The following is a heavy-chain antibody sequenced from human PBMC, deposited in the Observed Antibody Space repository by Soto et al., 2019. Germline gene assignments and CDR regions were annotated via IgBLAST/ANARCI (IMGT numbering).Heavy chain of an antibody. Sequence: QLQLKESGPGLLKPSETLSLTCTVSGGSIVSSGHYWGWIRQPPGKGLEWIGTIYHSGSTYYNPSLKSRVTISVDTSKNQFSLNLTSVTAADTAVFYCARRGKVVRGGFDIWGQGTLVTVSS. CDR1: GGSIVSSGHY. D-gene: IGHD3-10*01. J-gene: IGHJ3*02. CDR3: ARRGKVVRGGFDI. CDR2: IYHSGST. V-gene: IGHV4-39*01.